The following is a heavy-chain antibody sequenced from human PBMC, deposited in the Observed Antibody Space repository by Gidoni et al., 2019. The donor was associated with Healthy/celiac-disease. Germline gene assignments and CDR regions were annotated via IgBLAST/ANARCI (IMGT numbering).Heavy chain of an antibody. CDR2: ISSSSSYI. CDR1: GFTFSSYS. J-gene: IGHJ6*02. D-gene: IGHD4-17*01. V-gene: IGHV3-21*01. Sequence: EVQLVESGGGLVKPGGSLRLSCAASGFTFSSYSMNWVRQAPGKGLEWVSSISSSSSYIYYADSVKGRFTISRDNAKNSLYLQMNSLRAEDTAVYYCARGWGTVTLSPLNGMDVWGQGTTVTVSS. CDR3: ARGWGTVTLSPLNGMDV.